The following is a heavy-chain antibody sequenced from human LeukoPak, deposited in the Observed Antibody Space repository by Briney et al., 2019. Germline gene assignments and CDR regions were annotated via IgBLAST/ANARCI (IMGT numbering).Heavy chain of an antibody. V-gene: IGHV3-11*01. J-gene: IGHJ4*02. CDR2: ISSSGSTI. CDR1: GFTFSDYY. D-gene: IGHD4-17*01. CDR3: AKTDYGDYGDY. Sequence: GGSLRLSCAASGFTFSDYYMSWIRQAPGKGLEWVSYISSSGSTIYYADSVKGRFTISRDNSKNTLYLQMNSLRAEDTAVYYCAKTDYGDYGDYWGQGTLVTVSS.